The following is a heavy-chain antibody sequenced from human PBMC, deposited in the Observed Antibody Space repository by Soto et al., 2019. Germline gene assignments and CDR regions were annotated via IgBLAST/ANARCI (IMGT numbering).Heavy chain of an antibody. V-gene: IGHV4-59*01. CDR3: ARGGLPAVGDYGGQYYYYMDV. J-gene: IGHJ6*03. Sequence: SETLSLTCTVSGGSISSYYWSWIRQPPGKGLEWIGYIYYSGSTNYNPSLKSRVTISVDTSKNQFSLKLSSVTAADTAVYYCARGGLPAVGDYGGQYYYYMDVWGKGTTVTVSS. CDR2: IYYSGST. D-gene: IGHD4-17*01. CDR1: GGSISSYY.